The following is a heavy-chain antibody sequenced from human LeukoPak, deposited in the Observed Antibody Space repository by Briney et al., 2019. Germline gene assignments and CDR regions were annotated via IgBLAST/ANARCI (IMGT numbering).Heavy chain of an antibody. D-gene: IGHD1-20*01. J-gene: IGHJ5*02. Sequence: PGGSLRLSCAASGFTFNSYGMHWVRQTPGKGLEWVAFIGYDGSNKYYGDSVKGRFTISRDNSKNTLYLRMNSLRAEDTAVYYCAKDYGISGTGGAWLDPWGQGTLVTVSS. CDR1: GFTFNSYG. CDR2: IGYDGSNK. CDR3: AKDYGISGTGGAWLDP. V-gene: IGHV3-30*02.